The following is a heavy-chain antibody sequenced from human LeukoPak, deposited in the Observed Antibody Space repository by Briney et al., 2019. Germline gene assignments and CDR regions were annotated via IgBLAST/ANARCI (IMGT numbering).Heavy chain of an antibody. CDR2: INPSGGST. Sequence: ASVKVSCKASGYTFTSYYMHWVRQAPGQGLEWMGIINPSGGSTSYAQKLQGRVTMTTDTSTSTAYMELRSLRSDDTAVYYCARVSVAGDYWGQGTLVTVSS. V-gene: IGHV1-46*01. CDR1: GYTFTSYY. D-gene: IGHD6-19*01. J-gene: IGHJ4*02. CDR3: ARVSVAGDY.